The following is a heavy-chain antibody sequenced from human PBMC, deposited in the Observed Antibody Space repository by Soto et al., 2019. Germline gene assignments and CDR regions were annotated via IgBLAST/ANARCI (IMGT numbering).Heavy chain of an antibody. D-gene: IGHD1-1*01. CDR3: ARGRYGDY. CDR1: GYAFTTYG. J-gene: IGHJ4*02. Sequence: QVHLVQSGAEVKKPGASVKVSCQGSGYAFTTYGITWVRQAPGQGLEWRGWISAHNGNTNYAQKLQGRVTVTRDTSTSTAYMELRSLRYDDTAVYYCARGRYGDYWGQGALVTVPS. V-gene: IGHV1-18*01. CDR2: ISAHNGNT.